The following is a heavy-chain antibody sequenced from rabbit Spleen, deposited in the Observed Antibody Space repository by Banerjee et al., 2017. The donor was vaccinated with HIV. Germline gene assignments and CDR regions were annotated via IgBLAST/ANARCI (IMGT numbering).Heavy chain of an antibody. CDR3: LRDDGSGHYIDGYFNL. CDR2: IYAGSSGST. CDR1: GFSFSSSYW. D-gene: IGHD1-1*01. J-gene: IGHJ4*01. Sequence: QSLEESGGDLVKPGASLTLTCTASGFSFSSSYWICWVRQAPGKGLEWIACIYAGSSGSTYYASWAKGRFTISRHNAQNTLYLQLDSLTAADTATYFCLRDDGSGHYIDGYFNLWGPGTLVTVS. V-gene: IGHV1S40*01.